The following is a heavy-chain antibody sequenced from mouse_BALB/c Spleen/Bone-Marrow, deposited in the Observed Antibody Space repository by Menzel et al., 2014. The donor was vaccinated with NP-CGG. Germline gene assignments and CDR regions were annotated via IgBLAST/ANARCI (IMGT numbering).Heavy chain of an antibody. CDR3: AREGGYYYGSSPYFDV. CDR2: INPYNGDT. D-gene: IGHD1-1*01. Sequence: EVKLMESGPELVKPGASVKISCKASGYSFXGYFMNWVMQSHGKSLEWIGRINPYNGDTFYNQKFKGKATLTVDKSSSTAHMELRSLASEDSAVYYCAREGGYYYGSSPYFDVWGAGTTVTVSS. J-gene: IGHJ1*01. V-gene: IGHV1-20*02. CDR1: GYSFXGYF.